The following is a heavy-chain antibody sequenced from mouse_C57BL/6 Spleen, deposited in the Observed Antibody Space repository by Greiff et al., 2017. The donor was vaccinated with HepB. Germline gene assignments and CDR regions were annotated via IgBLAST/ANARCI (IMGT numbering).Heavy chain of an antibody. Sequence: QVQLQQPGAELVRPGSSVKLSFKASGYTFTSYWMDWVKQRPGQGLEWIGNIYPSDSETHYNQKFKDKATLTVDKSSSTAYMQLSSLTSEDSAVYYCARGDYYYGSSHWYFDVWGTGTTVTVSS. CDR2: IYPSDSET. J-gene: IGHJ1*03. CDR3: ARGDYYYGSSHWYFDV. D-gene: IGHD1-1*01. CDR1: GYTFTSYW. V-gene: IGHV1-61*01.